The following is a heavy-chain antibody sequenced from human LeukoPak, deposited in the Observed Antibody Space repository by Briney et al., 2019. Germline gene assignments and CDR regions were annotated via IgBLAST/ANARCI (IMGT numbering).Heavy chain of an antibody. J-gene: IGHJ4*02. CDR2: IKQDGSEK. CDR3: ARDRRWFGELFPPDY. D-gene: IGHD3-10*01. Sequence: GGSLRLFCAASGFTFSSYWMRWVRQAPGEGREWVANIKQDGSEKYYVDSVKGRFTISRDNTKNSLYMQTNSLRAEDTAVYYCARDRRWFGELFPPDYWGQGTLVTVSS. CDR1: GFTFSSYW. V-gene: IGHV3-7*01.